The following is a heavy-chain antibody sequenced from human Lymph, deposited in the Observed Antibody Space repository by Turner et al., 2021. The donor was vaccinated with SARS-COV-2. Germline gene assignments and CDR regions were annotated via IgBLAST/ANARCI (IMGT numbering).Heavy chain of an antibody. V-gene: IGHV3-21*01. J-gene: IGHJ4*02. CDR2: ISSSSSYI. D-gene: IGHD3-22*01. CDR1: GFTFSSYT. CDR3: ARERYDSSGSESYYFDY. Sequence: EVQLVESGGGLVKPGGSLRLSCAASGFTFSSYTMNWVRQALGKGLEWVSSISSSSSYIYYADSVKGRFTISRDNAKNSLYLQMNSLRAEDTAVYYCARERYDSSGSESYYFDYWGQGTLVTVSS.